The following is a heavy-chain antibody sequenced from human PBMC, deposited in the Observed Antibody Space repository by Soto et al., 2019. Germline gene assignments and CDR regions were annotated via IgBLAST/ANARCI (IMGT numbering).Heavy chain of an antibody. Sequence: SLTCTVSGCSISSYYWSWIRQPPGKGLEWIGYIYYSGSTNYNPSLKSRVTISVDTSKNQFSLKLSSVTAADTAVYYCARDARGYGYGFDYWGQGTLVTVSS. CDR2: IYYSGST. CDR3: ARDARGYGYGFDY. J-gene: IGHJ4*02. CDR1: GCSISSYY. D-gene: IGHD5-18*01. V-gene: IGHV4-59*01.